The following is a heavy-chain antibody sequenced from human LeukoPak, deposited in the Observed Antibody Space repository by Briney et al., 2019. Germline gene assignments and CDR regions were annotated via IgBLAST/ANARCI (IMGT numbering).Heavy chain of an antibody. CDR3: ARVDPDSSSTLEVFDY. CDR2: IYYSGST. V-gene: IGHV4-61*01. CDR1: GGSVSSTTYF. Sequence: NPSETLSLTCTVSGGSVSSTTYFWSWIRQPPGKGLEWIGYIYYSGSTNYNPSLKSRVTISVDTSKNQFSLKLSSVTAADTAVYYCARVDPDSSSTLEVFDYWGQGTLVTVSS. J-gene: IGHJ4*02. D-gene: IGHD6-6*01.